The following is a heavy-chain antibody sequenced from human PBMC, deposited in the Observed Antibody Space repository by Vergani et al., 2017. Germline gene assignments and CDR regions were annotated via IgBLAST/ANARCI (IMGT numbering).Heavy chain of an antibody. CDR2: IYPGDSDT. Sequence: EVQLVQSGAEVKKPGESLKISCKGSGYSFNSYWIGWVRQMPGKGLEWMGIIYPGDSDTTYSPSFQGQVTISAGKSISTAYLQWSSLKASDTAMYYCARQYCSSTSCERAFDIWGQGTMVTVSA. J-gene: IGHJ3*02. V-gene: IGHV5-51*01. D-gene: IGHD2-2*01. CDR1: GYSFNSYW. CDR3: ARQYCSSTSCERAFDI.